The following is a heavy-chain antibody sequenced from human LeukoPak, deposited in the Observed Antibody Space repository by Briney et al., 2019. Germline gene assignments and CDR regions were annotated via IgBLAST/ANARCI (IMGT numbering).Heavy chain of an antibody. CDR3: AREGYYSGMDV. CDR2: IGSSISYI. CDR1: GFTFSSYS. J-gene: IGHJ6*02. V-gene: IGHV3-21*01. Sequence: GGSLRLSCAASGFTFSSYSMKWVRQAPGKGLEWVSFIGSSISYISYADSVKGRFTISRDNAKNSLYPQMNSLRAEDTAVYYCAREGYYSGMDVWGQGTTVTVSS.